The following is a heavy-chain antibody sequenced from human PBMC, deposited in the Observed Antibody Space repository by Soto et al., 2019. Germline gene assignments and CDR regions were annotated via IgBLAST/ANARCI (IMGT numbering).Heavy chain of an antibody. CDR3: ASVPDR. Sequence: SETLSLTCTVSGGSITSSKHYWSWIRQHPGKGLEWIGYIYLSGFTYSNPSLKSRVSMSIDTSKNEFSLKLSSVTAADTAVYYCASVPDRWGQGTLVTVSS. V-gene: IGHV4-30-4*08. CDR1: GGSITSSKHY. J-gene: IGHJ5*02. D-gene: IGHD2-2*01. CDR2: IYLSGFT.